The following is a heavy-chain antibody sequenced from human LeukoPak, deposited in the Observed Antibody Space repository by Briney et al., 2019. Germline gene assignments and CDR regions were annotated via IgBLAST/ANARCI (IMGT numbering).Heavy chain of an antibody. J-gene: IGHJ4*02. Sequence: GASVKVSCKVSGYTLTELSMHWVRQAPGQRLEWMGWINAGNGNTKYSQKFQGRVTITRDTSASTAYMELSSLRSEDTAVYYCATGSSFSLDYWGQGTLVTVSS. V-gene: IGHV1-3*01. CDR2: INAGNGNT. D-gene: IGHD6-13*01. CDR1: GYTLTELS. CDR3: ATGSSFSLDY.